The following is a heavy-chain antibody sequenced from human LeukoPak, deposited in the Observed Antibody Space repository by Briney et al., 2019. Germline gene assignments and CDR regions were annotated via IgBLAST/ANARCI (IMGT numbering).Heavy chain of an antibody. Sequence: SVKVSCKASGGTFSSYAISWVRQAPGQGLEWMGRIIPIFGTANYAQKFQGRVTITTDESTSTAYMELSSLRPEDTAVYYCARDRTYYYGSGLPQGAFDIWGQGTMVTVSS. CDR2: IIPIFGTA. D-gene: IGHD3-10*01. J-gene: IGHJ3*02. CDR1: GGTFSSYA. V-gene: IGHV1-69*05. CDR3: ARDRTYYYGSGLPQGAFDI.